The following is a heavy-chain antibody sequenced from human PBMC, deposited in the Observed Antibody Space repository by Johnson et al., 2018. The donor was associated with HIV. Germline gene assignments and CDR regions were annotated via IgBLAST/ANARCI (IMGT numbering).Heavy chain of an antibody. CDR2: IKSKTDGATT. D-gene: IGHD2-21*01. Sequence: MLLVESGGGRAKPGGSLRLSCAVSGFSFTNAWLRWVRQAPGTGLEWVGHIKSKTDGATTDYAAPVRGRFTISRDDSKNTLYLQMTSLRAEDTAVYYCARVPEGDDDAFDIWGQGTMVTVST. CDR3: ARVPEGDDDAFDI. J-gene: IGHJ3*02. V-gene: IGHV3-15*01. CDR1: GFSFTNAW.